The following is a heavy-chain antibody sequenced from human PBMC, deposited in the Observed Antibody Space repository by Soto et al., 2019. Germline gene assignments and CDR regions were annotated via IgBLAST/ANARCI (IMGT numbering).Heavy chain of an antibody. D-gene: IGHD4-17*01. CDR1: GGSISSGGYY. J-gene: IGHJ6*02. V-gene: IGHV4-31*03. CDR3: ARDFRRSYYYYGMDV. Sequence: PSETLSLTCTVSGGSISSGGYYWSWIRQHPGKGLEWIGYIYYSGSTYYNPSLKSRVTISVDTSKNQFSLKLSSVTAADTAVYYCARDFRRSYYYYGMDVWGQGTTVVVSS. CDR2: IYYSGST.